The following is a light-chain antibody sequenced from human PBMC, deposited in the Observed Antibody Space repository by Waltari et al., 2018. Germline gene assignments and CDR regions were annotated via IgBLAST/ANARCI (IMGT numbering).Light chain of an antibody. Sequence: QSALTQPASVSGSPGQSITISCTGTRGDVGGYNYVSWYQQHAGKAPKVIIDEVSNRPSGVSGRFSASKSGDTASLTISGLQPEDEATYYCSSYTSATTLSVVFGGGTKVTVL. V-gene: IGLV2-14*01. J-gene: IGLJ2*01. CDR1: RGDVGGYNY. CDR3: SSYTSATTLSVV. CDR2: EVS.